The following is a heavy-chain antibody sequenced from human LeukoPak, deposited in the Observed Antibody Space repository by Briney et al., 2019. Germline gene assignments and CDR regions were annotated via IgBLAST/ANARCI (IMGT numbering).Heavy chain of an antibody. CDR2: ISSSGRYI. J-gene: IGHJ3*02. CDR1: GFTFSTCT. D-gene: IGHD3-16*01. V-gene: IGHV3-21*01. CDR3: ARVRGDLGQRAFDI. Sequence: PGGSLRLSCAASGFTFSTCTMNWVRQAPGKGLEWVSSISSSGRYIYYAESMRGRFTISRDNANNSLYLQMNSLRAEDTAVYYCARVRGDLGQRAFDIWGQGTMVTVSS.